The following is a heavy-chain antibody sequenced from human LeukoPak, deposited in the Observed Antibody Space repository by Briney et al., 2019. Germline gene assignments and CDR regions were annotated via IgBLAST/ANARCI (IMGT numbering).Heavy chain of an antibody. CDR2: IIPILGIA. V-gene: IGHV1-69*04. CDR1: GGTFSSYA. D-gene: IGHD2-2*01. J-gene: IGHJ4*02. CDR3: ATASRWGIVVVPAATRLDY. Sequence: GASVKVSCKASGGTFSSYAISWVRQAPGQGLEWMGRIIPILGIANYAQKFQGRVTITADKSTSTAYMELSSLRSEDTAVYYCATASRWGIVVVPAATRLDYWGQGTLVTVSS.